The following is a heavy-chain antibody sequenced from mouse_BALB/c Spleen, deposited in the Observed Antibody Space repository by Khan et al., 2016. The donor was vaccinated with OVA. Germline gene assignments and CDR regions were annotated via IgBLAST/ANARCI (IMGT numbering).Heavy chain of an antibody. J-gene: IGHJ3*01. D-gene: IGHD1-1*01. V-gene: IGHV5-6*01. CDR1: GFTFSSYS. Sequence: EVELVESGGDLVKPGGSLKLSCAASGFTFSSYSMSWVRQTPDKRLEWVATISSGGDYTYYPDNLKGRFTISRDNAKNTLYLQMSSLKSEDTAMYYCESHLAGSFAYWGQGTQVTVSA. CDR3: ESHLAGSFAY. CDR2: ISSGGDYT.